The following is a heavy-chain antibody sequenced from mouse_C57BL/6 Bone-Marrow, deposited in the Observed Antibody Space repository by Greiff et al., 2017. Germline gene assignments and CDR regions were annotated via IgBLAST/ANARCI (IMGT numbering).Heavy chain of an antibody. V-gene: IGHV10-1*01. J-gene: IGHJ3*01. CDR3: VRHEGGYAWFAY. CDR2: IRSKSNNYAT. D-gene: IGHD2-2*01. Sequence: EVKLVESGGGLVQPKGSLKLSCAASGFSFNTYAMNLVRQAPGKGLEWVARIRSKSNNYATYYADSVKDRFTISRDDSESMLYLQRNTLKTEDTANYCSVRHEGGYAWFAYWGQGTLVTVSA. CDR1: GFSFNTYA.